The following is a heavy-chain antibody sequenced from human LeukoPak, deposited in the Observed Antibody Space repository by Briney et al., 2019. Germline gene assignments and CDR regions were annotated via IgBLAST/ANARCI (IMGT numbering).Heavy chain of an antibody. J-gene: IGHJ4*02. CDR3: ARVPDVGPFDY. Sequence: PSETLSLTCTVSGGSISSYYWSWIRQHPGKGLEWIGYIYYSGSTYYNPSLKSRVTISVDTSKNQFSLKLSSVTAADTAVYYCARVPDVGPFDYWGQGTLVTVSS. D-gene: IGHD1-26*01. CDR2: IYYSGST. CDR1: GGSISSYY. V-gene: IGHV4-59*06.